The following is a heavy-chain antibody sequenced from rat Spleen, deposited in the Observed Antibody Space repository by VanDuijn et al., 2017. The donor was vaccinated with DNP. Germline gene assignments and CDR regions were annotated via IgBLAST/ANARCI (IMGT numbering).Heavy chain of an antibody. CDR1: GFTFRNFY. CDR2: IGSDGYAP. J-gene: IGHJ2*01. CDR3: IRWNSGHFDY. V-gene: IGHV5-22*01. D-gene: IGHD4-3*01. Sequence: EVQLVESGGGLVQPGRSMKLSCAASGFTFRNFYMAWVRQAPAKGLEWVAYIGSDGYAPYYGDSVKGRFTISRDNAKSTLYLQMNSLRSEDMATYYCIRWNSGHFDYWGQGVMVTVSS.